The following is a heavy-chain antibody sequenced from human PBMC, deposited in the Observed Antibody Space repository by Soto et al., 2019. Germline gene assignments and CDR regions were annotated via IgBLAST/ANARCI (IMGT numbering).Heavy chain of an antibody. CDR1: GGSISSGAFS. V-gene: IGHV4-30-2*01. CDR3: ARVRYSDNCHGLIAF. Sequence: PSETLSLTCTVSGGSISSGAFSWSWIRQPPGRGLEWIGYIYHSGSTYYIPSLRSRVAISMDRAKNQFSLHLSSVTAEDTAVYFCARVRYSDNCHGLIAFWGLGTLVTVSS. J-gene: IGHJ4*02. D-gene: IGHD1-1*01. CDR2: IYHSGST.